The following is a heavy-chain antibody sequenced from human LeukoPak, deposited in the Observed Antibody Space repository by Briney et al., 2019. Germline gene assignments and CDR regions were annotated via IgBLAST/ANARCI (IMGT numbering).Heavy chain of an antibody. D-gene: IGHD5-24*01. CDR3: ARGRDGYYYFDY. CDR2: ISWDGGST. J-gene: IGHJ4*02. Sequence: PGGSLRLSCAASGFTFDDYAMHWVRQAPGKGLEWVSLISWDGGSTYYADSVKGRFTISRDNSKNSLYLQMNSLRAEDTALYYCARGRDGYYYFDYWGQGTLVTVSS. V-gene: IGHV3-43D*03. CDR1: GFTFDDYA.